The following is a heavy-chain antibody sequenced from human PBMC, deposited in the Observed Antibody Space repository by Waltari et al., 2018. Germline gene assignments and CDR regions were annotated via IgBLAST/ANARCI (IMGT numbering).Heavy chain of an antibody. CDR2: ISYDGSNK. J-gene: IGHJ4*02. D-gene: IGHD5-12*01. CDR1: GFTFSSYA. Sequence: QVQLVASGGGVVQPGRSLRLSCAASGFTFSSYAIHWVRQAPGKGLEWVAVISYDGSNKYYADSVKGRFTISRDNSKNTLYLQMNSLRAEDTAVYYCARVEEMATFDYWGQGTLVTVSS. CDR3: ARVEEMATFDY. V-gene: IGHV3-30-3*01.